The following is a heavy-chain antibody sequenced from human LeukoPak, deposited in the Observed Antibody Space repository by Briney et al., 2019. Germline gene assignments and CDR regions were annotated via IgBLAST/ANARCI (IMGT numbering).Heavy chain of an antibody. CDR3: ARDGVPGGRDV. Sequence: RGESLRLSCAASGFAFGSHWMNWVRQAPGKGLEWVANINREGSDKNYVDSVKGRFTISRDNAKNSLYLQMNSLRVEDTAVCYCARDGVPGGRDVWGQGTTVTVS. CDR1: GFAFGSHW. CDR2: INREGSDK. D-gene: IGHD3-16*01. V-gene: IGHV3-7*01. J-gene: IGHJ6*02.